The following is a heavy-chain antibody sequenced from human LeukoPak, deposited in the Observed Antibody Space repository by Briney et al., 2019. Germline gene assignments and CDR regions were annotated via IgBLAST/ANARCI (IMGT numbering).Heavy chain of an antibody. CDR1: GFTFSSYG. V-gene: IGHV3-33*01. Sequence: GGSLRLSCAASGFTFSSYGMHWVRQAPGKGLEWVAVIWYDGSNKYYADSVKGRFTISRDNSKNTLYLQMNSLRAEDTAVYYCARPIQPKGPNAFDIWGQGTVVTVSS. CDR2: IWYDGSNK. CDR3: ARPIQPKGPNAFDI. J-gene: IGHJ3*02. D-gene: IGHD1-14*01.